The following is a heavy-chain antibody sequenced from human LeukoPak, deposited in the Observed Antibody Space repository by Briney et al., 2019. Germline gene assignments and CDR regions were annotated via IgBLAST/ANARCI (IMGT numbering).Heavy chain of an antibody. J-gene: IGHJ6*03. D-gene: IGHD3-9*01. CDR2: ISSDGVEK. CDR1: GFTFIHYG. CDR3: AREGHYDILTGYSPVEYYFYYMDV. V-gene: IGHV3-30*04. Sequence: GGSLRLSCEASGFTFIHYGIHWVRQTPGKGLEWVAAISSDGVEKHYADSVRGRFTISRDNSKSTLYLQMNSLRAEDTALYYCAREGHYDILTGYSPVEYYFYYMDVWGKGTTVTVSS.